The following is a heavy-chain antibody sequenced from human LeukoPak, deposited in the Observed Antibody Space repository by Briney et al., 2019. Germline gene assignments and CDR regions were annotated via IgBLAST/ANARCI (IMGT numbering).Heavy chain of an antibody. J-gene: IGHJ5*02. Sequence: ASVKVSCKASGYTFTSYGIGWVRQAPGQGLEWMGWISAYNGNTNYAQKLQGRVTMTTDTSTSTAYMELRSLRSDDTAVYYCAREPVEMATTHWFDPWGQGTLVTVSS. V-gene: IGHV1-18*01. CDR1: GYTFTSYG. CDR3: AREPVEMATTHWFDP. D-gene: IGHD5-24*01. CDR2: ISAYNGNT.